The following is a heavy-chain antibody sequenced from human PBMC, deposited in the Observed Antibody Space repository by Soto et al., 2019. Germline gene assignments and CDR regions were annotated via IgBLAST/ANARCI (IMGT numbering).Heavy chain of an antibody. CDR2: IYYSGST. J-gene: IGHJ5*02. CDR3: ARFSAATGWFDP. V-gene: IGHV4-59*01. D-gene: IGHD2-15*01. Sequence: SETLSLTCTVSGGSISSYYWTWIRQPPGKGLEWIGYIYYSGSTNYNPSLKSRVTISVDTSKNQFSLKLSSVTAADTAVYYCARFSAATGWFDPWGQGTLVTVS. CDR1: GGSISSYY.